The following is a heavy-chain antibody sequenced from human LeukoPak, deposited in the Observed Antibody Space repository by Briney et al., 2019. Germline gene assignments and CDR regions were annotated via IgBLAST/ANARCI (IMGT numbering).Heavy chain of an antibody. CDR2: ISYDGSDK. Sequence: GGSLRLSCAASGFTFSSYAMYWVRQAPGKGLEWVAVISYDGSDKLYADSVKGRFTISRDSSKNTLYLQMNRLRPEDTAVYYCARARPSMWIDYWGQGTLVTVSS. CDR3: ARARPSMWIDY. V-gene: IGHV3-30*04. J-gene: IGHJ4*02. CDR1: GFTFSSYA. D-gene: IGHD5-12*01.